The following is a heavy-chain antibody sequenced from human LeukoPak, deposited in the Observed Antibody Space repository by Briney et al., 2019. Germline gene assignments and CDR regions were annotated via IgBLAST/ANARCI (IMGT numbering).Heavy chain of an antibody. CDR1: GGSFSGYY. Sequence: SETLSLTCAVYGGSFSGYYWSWIRQPAGKGLEWIGRIYTSGSTNYNPSLKSRVTISVDTSKNQFSLKLSSVTAADTAVYYCARGHYSYHPPYYYYYMDVWGKGTTVTVSS. CDR3: ARGHYSYHPPYYYYYMDV. V-gene: IGHV4-59*10. D-gene: IGHD4-11*01. J-gene: IGHJ6*03. CDR2: IYTSGST.